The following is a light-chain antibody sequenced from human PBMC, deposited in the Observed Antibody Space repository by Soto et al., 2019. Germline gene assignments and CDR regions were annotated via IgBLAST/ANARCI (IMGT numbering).Light chain of an antibody. V-gene: IGKV1-5*03. CDR3: QQYKSYSRT. CDR1: ESISSW. Sequence: DIQMTQSPSTLSASVRDRVTITCRASESISSWLAWYQQKPGKAPKLLIYKASNLESGVPSRFSGSGSGTEFTLTISSLQPDDFATYYCQQYKSYSRTFGQGTKVDIK. J-gene: IGKJ1*01. CDR2: KAS.